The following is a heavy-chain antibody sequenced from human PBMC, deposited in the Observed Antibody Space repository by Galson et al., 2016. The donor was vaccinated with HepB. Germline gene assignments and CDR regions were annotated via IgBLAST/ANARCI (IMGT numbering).Heavy chain of an antibody. J-gene: IGHJ4*02. CDR2: IYSGGAT. CDR1: GVTVSNNY. D-gene: IGHD3-3*01. Sequence: SLRLSCAASGVTVSNNYMSWVRQAPGRGLEWVSVIYSGGATYYADSVKGRFTISRDNSKNTVYLQMSSLRAEDTAVYYCARDTWTWSGGQGTLVTVSS. V-gene: IGHV3-66*01. CDR3: ARDTWTWS.